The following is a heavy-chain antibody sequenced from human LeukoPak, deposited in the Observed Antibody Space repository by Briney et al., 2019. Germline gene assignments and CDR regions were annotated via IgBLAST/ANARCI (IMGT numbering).Heavy chain of an antibody. V-gene: IGHV1-3*01. CDR1: GYTFISYV. J-gene: IGHJ4*02. CDR2: INAGNGNT. D-gene: IGHD3-3*01. Sequence: GASVKVSCKASGYTFISYVIHWVRQAPGQRLEWMGWINAGNGNTKYSQKFQGRVTITRDTSASTAYMVLSSLRSEDTAVYYCARDEARITIFGVAGYFDYWGQGTLVTVSS. CDR3: ARDEARITIFGVAGYFDY.